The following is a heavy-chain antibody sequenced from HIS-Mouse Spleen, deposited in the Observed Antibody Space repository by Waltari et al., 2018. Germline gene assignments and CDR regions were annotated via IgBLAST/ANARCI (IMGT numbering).Heavy chain of an antibody. V-gene: IGHV3-53*02. Sequence: EVQLVETGGGLIQPGGSLRLSCAASGFTVSCHYMSCGREAPGKGLEWVSVIYSGGSTYYADSVKGRFTISRDNSKNTLYLQMNSLRAEDTAVYYCARHYYYGSGSYYFDYWGQGTLVTVSS. D-gene: IGHD3-10*01. CDR3: ARHYYYGSGSYYFDY. CDR1: GFTVSCHY. J-gene: IGHJ4*02. CDR2: IYSGGST.